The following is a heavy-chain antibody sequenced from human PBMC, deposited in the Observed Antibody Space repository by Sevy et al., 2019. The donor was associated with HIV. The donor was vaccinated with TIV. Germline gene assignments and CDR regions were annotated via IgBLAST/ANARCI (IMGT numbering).Heavy chain of an antibody. CDR1: GFTFDDYT. J-gene: IGHJ6*02. CDR2: ISWDGGST. D-gene: IGHD2-8*01. CDR3: AKDLWSCDMSGWGCTNGVCYSHGMDV. V-gene: IGHV3-43*01. Sequence: GGCLRLSCAASGFTFDDYTMHWVRQAPGKGLEWVSLISWDGGSTYYADPVKGRFTISRDNSKNSLYLQMNSLRTEDTALYYCAKDLWSCDMSGWGCTNGVCYSHGMDVWGQGTTVTVSS.